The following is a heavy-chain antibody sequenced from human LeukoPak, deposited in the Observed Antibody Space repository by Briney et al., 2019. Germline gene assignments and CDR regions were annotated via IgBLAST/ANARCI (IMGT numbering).Heavy chain of an antibody. CDR1: GGSISSGSYY. V-gene: IGHV4-61*02. Sequence: PSQTLSLTCTVSGGSISSGSYYWSWIRQPAGKGLEWIGRIYTSGSTNYNPSLKSRVTISADTSKNQFSLNLSSVTAADTAAYYCASRKLGNDYWGQGTLVTVSS. J-gene: IGHJ4*02. CDR3: ASRKLGNDY. D-gene: IGHD7-27*01. CDR2: IYTSGST.